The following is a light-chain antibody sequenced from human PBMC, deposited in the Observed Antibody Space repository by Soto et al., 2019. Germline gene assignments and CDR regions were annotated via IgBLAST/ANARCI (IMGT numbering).Light chain of an antibody. CDR2: GAS. CDR1: LSVSSN. V-gene: IGKV3-15*01. J-gene: IGKJ2*01. CDR3: QQYNDWYT. Sequence: IVMTQSPATLSVSPGQRATLSCRASLSVSSNLAWYQHKPGQAPRLLIYGASTRATGIPARFSGSGSGTEFTLTINSLHSEDFAVYYCQQYNDWYTFGQGTKVDIK.